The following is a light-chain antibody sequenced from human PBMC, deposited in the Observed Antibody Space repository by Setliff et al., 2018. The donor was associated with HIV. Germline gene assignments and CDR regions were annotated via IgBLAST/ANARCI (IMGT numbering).Light chain of an antibody. CDR3: AAWDDTLNGRV. V-gene: IGLV1-36*01. CDR2: YDD. Sequence: QSVLTQPPSVSEAPRQRVTISCSGSSSNIGNNAVNWYQQLPGKAPRLLIYYDDLLPSGVSDRFSGSKSGTSASLAISGLQSEDAADYYCAAWDDTLNGRVFGGGTKVTV. CDR1: SSNIGNNA. J-gene: IGLJ3*02.